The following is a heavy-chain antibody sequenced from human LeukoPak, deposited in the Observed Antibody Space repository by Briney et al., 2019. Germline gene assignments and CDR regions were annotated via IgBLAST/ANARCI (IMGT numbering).Heavy chain of an antibody. J-gene: IGHJ5*02. CDR1: GGSISGFY. D-gene: IGHD3-10*01. CDR3: ASTKSSYYGSGSFGS. CDR2: VSYTATA. Sequence: PSETLSLTCNVSGGSISGFYWSWIRQPPGKGLQWMGYVSYTATANYNPSLKGRVTILVDTYKSRFSLTLTSVTAADTAVYYCASTKSSYYGSGSFGSWGQGTLVTVSS. V-gene: IGHV4-59*01.